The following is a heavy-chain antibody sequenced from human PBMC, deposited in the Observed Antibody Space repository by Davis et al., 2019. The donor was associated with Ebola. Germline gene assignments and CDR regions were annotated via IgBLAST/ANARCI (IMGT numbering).Heavy chain of an antibody. CDR1: GYTFTSYA. CDR2: INAGNGNT. V-gene: IGHV1-3*01. Sequence: AASVKVSCKASGYTFTSYAMHWVRQAPGQRLEWMGWINAGNGNTKYSQKFQGRVTITRDTSASTAYMELSSLRSEDTAVYYCARDRQLVDYYYYGMDVWGQGTTVTVSS. CDR3: ARDRQLVDYYYYGMDV. J-gene: IGHJ6*02. D-gene: IGHD6-6*01.